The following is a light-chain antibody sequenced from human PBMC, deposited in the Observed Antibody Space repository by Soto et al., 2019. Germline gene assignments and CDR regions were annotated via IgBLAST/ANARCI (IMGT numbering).Light chain of an antibody. CDR1: QSVSSNY. CDR3: HQRSHWPRT. CDR2: DAS. V-gene: IGKV3-11*01. Sequence: ETVLTQSPGTLSLSPGERATLSCRASQSVSSNYLVWYQQKPGQAPRLVIYDASNRATGIPVRFSGGGSGTDFTLTISSLEPEDFAVYYCHQRSHWPRTFGQGTKVEIK. J-gene: IGKJ1*01.